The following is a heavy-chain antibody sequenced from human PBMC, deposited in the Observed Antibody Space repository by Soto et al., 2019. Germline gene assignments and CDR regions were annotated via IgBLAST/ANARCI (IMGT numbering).Heavy chain of an antibody. CDR2: IYYSGRT. J-gene: IGHJ4*02. Sequence: QVQLQEAGPGLVKPSETLSLTRTVSGGSIRDYFWTWIRHPPGKGLEWIGYIYYSGRTNYNPSLKSRVSISVVTSKNHFSLQLRSVTAPDTAVYYCAKVGGDDFGDSGGFYYWGQGTLVTVSS. D-gene: IGHD4-17*01. V-gene: IGHV4-59*01. CDR1: GGSIRDYF. CDR3: AKVGGDDFGDSGGFYY.